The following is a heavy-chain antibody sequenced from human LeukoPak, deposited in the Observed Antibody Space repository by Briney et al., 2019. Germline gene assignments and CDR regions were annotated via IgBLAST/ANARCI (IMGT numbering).Heavy chain of an antibody. J-gene: IGHJ6*02. V-gene: IGHV1-69*13. CDR1: GGTFSSYA. CDR3: ARDFVGVSHYYYGMDV. D-gene: IGHD2-15*01. Sequence: SVKVSCKASGGTFSSYAISWVRQAPGQGLEWMGGIIPIFGTANYAQKFQGRVTITADESTSTAYMELSSLRSEDTAVYYCARDFVGVSHYYYGMDVWGQGTTVTVSS. CDR2: IIPIFGTA.